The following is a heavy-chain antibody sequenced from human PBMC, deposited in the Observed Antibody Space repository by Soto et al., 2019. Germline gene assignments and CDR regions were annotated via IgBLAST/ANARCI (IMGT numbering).Heavy chain of an antibody. CDR1: GFKFIDYD. CDR2: ISSSGSTI. J-gene: IGHJ4*02. Sequence: GGSMRVSSTAAGFKFIDYDRSWISKAPGKGLEWVSYISSSGSTIYYADSVKGRFTISRDNAKNSLYLQMNSLRVEDTAVYYCASHPPDYVVAFYWGQGTLVTVSS. D-gene: IGHD4-17*01. V-gene: IGHV3-11*01. CDR3: ASHPPDYVVAFY.